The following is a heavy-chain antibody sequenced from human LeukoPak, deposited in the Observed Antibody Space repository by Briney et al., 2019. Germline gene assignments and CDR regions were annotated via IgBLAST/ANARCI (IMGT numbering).Heavy chain of an antibody. Sequence: GGSLRLSCAASGFTFSSYWMHWVRQVPGKGLVWVSRINSDGSSTSYADSVKGRFTISRDNAKNTLYVQINSLRAEDTAVYYCSTGSGHAFDIWGRGTMVTVSS. CDR1: GFTFSSYW. J-gene: IGHJ3*02. D-gene: IGHD3-10*01. V-gene: IGHV3-74*01. CDR2: INSDGSST. CDR3: STGSGHAFDI.